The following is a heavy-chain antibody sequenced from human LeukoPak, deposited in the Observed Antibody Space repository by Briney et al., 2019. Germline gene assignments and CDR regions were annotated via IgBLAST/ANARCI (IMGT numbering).Heavy chain of an antibody. CDR2: ISHDGRDS. V-gene: IGHV3-30*18. D-gene: IGHD3-10*01. CDR1: GFTFSSYG. Sequence: GGSLRLSCAASGFTFSSYGMHWVRQAPGKGLEGVAVISHDGRDSHYADSVKGRFAISRDNSKNTVYLQVSSLRPEDTAVYFCAKELYFGSGSYPDYWGQGTLVRVSS. CDR3: AKELYFGSGSYPDY. J-gene: IGHJ4*02.